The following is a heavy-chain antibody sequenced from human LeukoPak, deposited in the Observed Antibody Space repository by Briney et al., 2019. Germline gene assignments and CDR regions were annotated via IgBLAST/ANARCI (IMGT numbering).Heavy chain of an antibody. Sequence: PSETLSLTCTVSGGSISSSSYYWGWIRQPPGKGLEWIGSIYYSGSTYYNPSLKSRVTISVDTSKNQFSLKLSSVTAADTAVYYCAITLPISYYYYYGMDVWGQGTTVTVSS. D-gene: IGHD3-3*02. CDR3: AITLPISYYYYYGMDV. CDR2: IYYSGST. CDR1: GGSISSSSYY. J-gene: IGHJ6*02. V-gene: IGHV4-39*01.